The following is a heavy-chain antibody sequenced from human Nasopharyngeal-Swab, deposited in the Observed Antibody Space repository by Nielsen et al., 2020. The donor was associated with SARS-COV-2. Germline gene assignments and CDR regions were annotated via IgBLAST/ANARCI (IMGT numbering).Heavy chain of an antibody. CDR1: GFTFSSYA. Sequence: GESLKISCAASGFTFSSYAMHWVRQAPGKGLEWVAVISYDGSNKYYADSVKGRLTISRDNSKNTLYLQMNSLRAEDTTVYYCARPYSGSYWSYFDYWGQGTLVTVSS. CDR2: ISYDGSNK. D-gene: IGHD1-26*01. CDR3: ARPYSGSYWSYFDY. V-gene: IGHV3-30-3*01. J-gene: IGHJ4*02.